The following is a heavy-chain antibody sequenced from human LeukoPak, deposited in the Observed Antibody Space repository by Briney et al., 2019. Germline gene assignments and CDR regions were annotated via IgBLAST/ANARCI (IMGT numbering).Heavy chain of an antibody. D-gene: IGHD6-19*01. Sequence: SQTLSLTCAVSGDSVSSKNGAWNWIRQSPSRGLGWLGRTYYRSKWYNDYAESMEGRVTISQDTSKNQYSLHLNSVTPDDTAVYYCARDLGTTGWHTFDYWGQGTLVTVSS. J-gene: IGHJ4*02. CDR2: TYYRSKWYN. V-gene: IGHV6-1*01. CDR1: GDSVSSKNGA. CDR3: ARDLGTTGWHTFDY.